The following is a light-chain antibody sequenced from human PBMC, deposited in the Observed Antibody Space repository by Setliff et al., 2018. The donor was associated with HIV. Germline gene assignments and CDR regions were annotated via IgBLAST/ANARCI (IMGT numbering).Light chain of an antibody. CDR1: SSDVGGYNY. V-gene: IGLV2-14*01. J-gene: IGLJ1*01. CDR2: DVS. Sequence: ALTQPASVSGSPGQSITISCTGTSSDVGGYNYVSWYQQHPGKAPKLMIYDVSKRPSGVSNRFSGSKSGNTASLTISGLQAEDEADYYCSSYTSSSTFGYVFGTGTKVTVL. CDR3: SSYTSSSTFGYV.